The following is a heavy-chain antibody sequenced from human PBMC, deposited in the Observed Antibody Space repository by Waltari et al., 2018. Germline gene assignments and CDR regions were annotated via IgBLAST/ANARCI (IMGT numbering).Heavy chain of an antibody. CDR3: ARGGNSRY. J-gene: IGHJ4*02. D-gene: IGHD2-21*02. CDR1: AFTSSSYW. Sequence: EVQLVEYGGGLVQPGGSLRLSSAASAFTSSSYWMSWVRQAPGKGLEWVANIKQDGSEKYYVDSVKGRFTISRDNAKNSLYLQMNSLRAEDTAVYYCARGGNSRYWGQGTLATVSS. V-gene: IGHV3-7*01. CDR2: IKQDGSEK.